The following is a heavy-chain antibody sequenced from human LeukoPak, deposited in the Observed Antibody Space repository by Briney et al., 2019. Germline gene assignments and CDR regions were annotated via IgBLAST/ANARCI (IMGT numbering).Heavy chain of an antibody. D-gene: IGHD2-15*01. Sequence: ASVKVSCKASGYTFTSHGISWVRQAPGQGLEWMGWISAYNGNTNYAQKLQGRVTMTTDTSTSTAYMELRSLRSDDTAVYYCATVVVAATFDYWGQGTLVTVSS. J-gene: IGHJ4*02. CDR1: GYTFTSHG. CDR2: ISAYNGNT. CDR3: ATVVVAATFDY. V-gene: IGHV1-18*01.